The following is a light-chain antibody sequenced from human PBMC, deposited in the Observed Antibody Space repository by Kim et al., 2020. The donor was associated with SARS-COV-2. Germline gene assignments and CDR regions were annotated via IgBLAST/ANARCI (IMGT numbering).Light chain of an antibody. CDR2: HDN. J-gene: IGLJ3*02. CDR1: SSNIRTNG. Sequence: GQRVTVYCSGSSSNIRTNGVNWYQQVPGTAPKLLIYHDNRRPSGVPDRVSGSKSGTSASLAIGGLQSEDEAHYYCAVWDNGLKGWAFGGGTQLTVL. CDR3: AVWDNGLKGWA. V-gene: IGLV1-44*01.